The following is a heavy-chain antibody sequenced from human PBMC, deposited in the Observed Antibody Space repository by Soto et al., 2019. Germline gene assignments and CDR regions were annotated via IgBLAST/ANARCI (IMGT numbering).Heavy chain of an antibody. CDR3: ARDAATSGHYSHFDY. CDR1: GFSLSHYG. Sequence: QVQLVDSGGDVGHPGRSLTLSCAASGFSLSHYGIHWVRQAPGKGLEWVAVLWYDGSNKYYADSVKGRFTISRDNSKNTVYLPMNSLRDEDTAVYYCARDAATSGHYSHFDYWGKGTRVTVSS. CDR2: LWYDGSNK. D-gene: IGHD3-22*01. V-gene: IGHV3-33*01. J-gene: IGHJ4*02.